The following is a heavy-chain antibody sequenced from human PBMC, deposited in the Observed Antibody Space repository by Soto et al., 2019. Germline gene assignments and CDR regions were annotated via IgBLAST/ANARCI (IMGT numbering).Heavy chain of an antibody. V-gene: IGHV4-4*02. J-gene: IGHJ3*01. CDR3: ARDSRYCTDVGCSIMRDAFDV. CDR1: RFSVTNNKY. Sequence: QEQLQESGPGLVRHSGTLSLTCTVSRFSVTNNKYWNWVRQAPGKALEWIGEIYHSGATYYNPSLSGRASISMDKSKNQISLNLTCVTAADTAVYYCARDSRYCTDVGCSIMRDAFDVWGQGTLVTVSS. D-gene: IGHD2-15*01. CDR2: IYHSGAT.